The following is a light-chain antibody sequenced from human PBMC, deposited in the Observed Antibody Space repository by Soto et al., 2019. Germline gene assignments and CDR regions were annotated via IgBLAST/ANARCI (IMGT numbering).Light chain of an antibody. V-gene: IGKV3-20*01. Sequence: EIVLTQSPGTLSLAPGERATLSCRASQSVSSSYLAWYQQKPGQAPRLLIYGASIRATGITDRFSGSGSGTDFTLTISRLEPEDFAVYYCQQYGSLFTFGPGTKVDIK. CDR3: QQYGSLFT. CDR1: QSVSSSY. J-gene: IGKJ3*01. CDR2: GAS.